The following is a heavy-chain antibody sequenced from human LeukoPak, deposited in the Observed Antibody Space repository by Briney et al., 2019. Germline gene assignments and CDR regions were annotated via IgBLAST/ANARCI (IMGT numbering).Heavy chain of an antibody. Sequence: SETLSLTCSVSGASISSSYWSWIRQAAGKGLEWIGRIYASEKTKYNPLLKSRVTTSVDTSRNQFSLKLTSVTAADTAVYYCAKLSTTFGVLMSHWGRGTLVTVSS. CDR2: IYASEKT. CDR3: AKLSTTFGVLMSH. CDR1: GASISSSY. D-gene: IGHD3-3*01. V-gene: IGHV4-4*07. J-gene: IGHJ4*02.